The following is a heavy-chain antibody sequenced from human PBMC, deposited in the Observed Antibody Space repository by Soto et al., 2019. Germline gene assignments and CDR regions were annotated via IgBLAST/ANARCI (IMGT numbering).Heavy chain of an antibody. J-gene: IGHJ4*02. V-gene: IGHV3-30-3*01. CDR2: ISYDGSNK. Sequence: VQLVDSGGGVVQPGRSLSLSCAASGFTFSSYAMHCVSQAPGKGLVWGAVISYDGSNKYYADSVKGRFTISRDNSKNPGYLQLNSLRAEDTAVYYCASATNTVVTPYDFDYWGQGPLVTVSA. D-gene: IGHD2-21*02. CDR3: ASATNTVVTPYDFDY. CDR1: GFTFSSYA.